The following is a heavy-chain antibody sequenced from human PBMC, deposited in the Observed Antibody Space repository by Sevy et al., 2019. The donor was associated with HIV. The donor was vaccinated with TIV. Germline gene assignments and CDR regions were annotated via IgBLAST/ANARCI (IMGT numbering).Heavy chain of an antibody. D-gene: IGHD4-17*01. Sequence: GGSLRLSCAASGFTVSRNYMSWVRQAPGKGQEWVSVIYSGGDTYYVDSVKGRFTISRDNSKNTVSLQMNSLRAEDTASYYCARQTTVQDAFDIWGQGTMVTVSS. V-gene: IGHV3-53*01. CDR2: IYSGGDT. CDR3: ARQTTVQDAFDI. J-gene: IGHJ3*02. CDR1: GFTVSRNY.